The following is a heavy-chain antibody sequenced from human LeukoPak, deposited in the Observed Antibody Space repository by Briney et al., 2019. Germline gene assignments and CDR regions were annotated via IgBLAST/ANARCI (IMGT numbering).Heavy chain of an antibody. J-gene: IGHJ5*02. Sequence: SETLSLTCTVPGGSISSYYWSWIRQPAGKGLEWIGRIYVSGSTTYNPSLESRVTMSLDTSKNQISLKVSSVTAADTAVYYCARDSGTTGEVKFDPWGQGTLVTVSS. D-gene: IGHD1-7*01. V-gene: IGHV4-4*07. CDR1: GGSISSYY. CDR2: IYVSGST. CDR3: ARDSGTTGEVKFDP.